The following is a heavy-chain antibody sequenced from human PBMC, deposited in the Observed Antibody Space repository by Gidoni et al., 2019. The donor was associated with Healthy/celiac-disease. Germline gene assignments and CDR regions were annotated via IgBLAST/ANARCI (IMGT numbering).Heavy chain of an antibody. CDR2: ISGSGGST. V-gene: IGHV3-23*01. Sequence: EVPLLESGGGLVHPGGSLSLSCAASVFTFLRHAMSRVRQAPGKGLECVSAISGSGGSTYYADSVKGRFTISRDNSKNTLYLQMNSLRAEDTAVYYCAKDSPPLLVIFPDIYYYGMDVWGQGTTVTVSS. CDR3: AKDSPPLLVIFPDIYYYGMDV. J-gene: IGHJ6*02. CDR1: VFTFLRHA. D-gene: IGHD3-9*01.